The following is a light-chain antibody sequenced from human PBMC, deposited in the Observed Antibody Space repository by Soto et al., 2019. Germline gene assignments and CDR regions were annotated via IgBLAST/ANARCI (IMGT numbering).Light chain of an antibody. Sequence: DIQLTQSPSSLSASVGDRVSFTCRASQGIRHDLAWFQQKAGKAPRRLIYGASSLQSGVPNRFSGSGSGTEFTLTISSLQPEDFATYYCLQHNSYPWTFGQGTKVDIK. CDR1: QGIRHD. V-gene: IGKV1-17*01. CDR3: LQHNSYPWT. J-gene: IGKJ1*01. CDR2: GAS.